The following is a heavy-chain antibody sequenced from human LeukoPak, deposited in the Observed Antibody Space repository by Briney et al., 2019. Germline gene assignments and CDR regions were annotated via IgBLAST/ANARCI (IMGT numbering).Heavy chain of an antibody. CDR1: GFTFGRYG. Sequence: GGSLRISCVGSGFTFGRYGLHWVRQAPGKGLEWVAGISYDATIKHYADSVKGRFTISRDNFKSTLFLQLSSLRVDDTAVYFCARADYGDYLQRGSWGQGTLVTVSS. CDR2: ISYDATIK. D-gene: IGHD4-17*01. J-gene: IGHJ5*02. V-gene: IGHV3-30-3*01. CDR3: ARADYGDYLQRGS.